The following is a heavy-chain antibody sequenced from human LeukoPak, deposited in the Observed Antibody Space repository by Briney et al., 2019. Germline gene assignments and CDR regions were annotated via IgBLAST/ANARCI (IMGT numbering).Heavy chain of an antibody. CDR2: ITFTSSTI. CDR1: GFTFSSYS. Sequence: GGSLRLSCAASGFTFSSYSMTWVRQAPGKGLEWVSYITFTSSTIHYADSVKGRFTISRDNAKRSVYLQMNSLRADDTAVYYCARDRLHYGEYEKTLDYWGQGTLVTVSS. V-gene: IGHV3-48*01. J-gene: IGHJ4*02. CDR3: ARDRLHYGEYEKTLDY. D-gene: IGHD4-17*01.